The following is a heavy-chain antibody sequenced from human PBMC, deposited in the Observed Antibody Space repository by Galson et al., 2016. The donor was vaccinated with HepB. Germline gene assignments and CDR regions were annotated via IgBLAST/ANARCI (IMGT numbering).Heavy chain of an antibody. Sequence: ETLPLTCAVYGGSFRGYYWSWIRQPPGKGLEWIGEINHSGGANYKPSLKSRVTVSLDTSKNQFSLKLSSVTAADTAVYYCARGGAGTTFDWGQGTLVTVSS. D-gene: IGHD1-1*01. J-gene: IGHJ4*02. CDR2: INHSGGA. CDR3: ARGGAGTTFD. V-gene: IGHV4-34*01. CDR1: GGSFRGYY.